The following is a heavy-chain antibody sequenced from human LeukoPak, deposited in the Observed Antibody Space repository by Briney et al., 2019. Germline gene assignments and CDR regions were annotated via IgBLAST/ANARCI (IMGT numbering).Heavy chain of an antibody. Sequence: SETLSLTCAVSGGSFSDYYWSWIRQPPGKGLEWIGEVKHSGSTNYNPSLKSRVTISVDTSKNQFSLKLSSVTAADTAVYYCTRGSIAYYYMDVWGKGTTVTISS. J-gene: IGHJ6*03. CDR2: VKHSGST. CDR1: GGSFSDYY. V-gene: IGHV4-34*01. D-gene: IGHD3-22*01. CDR3: TRGSIAYYYMDV.